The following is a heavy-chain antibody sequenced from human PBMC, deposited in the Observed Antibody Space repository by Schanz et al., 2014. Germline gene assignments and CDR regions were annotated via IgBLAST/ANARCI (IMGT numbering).Heavy chain of an antibody. CDR3: ARDGYNAYDLKRGDY. CDR2: ISGSGDNT. D-gene: IGHD5-12*01. Sequence: EVQLVESGGGLVQPGGSLRLSCAASGLTFSNHAMSWVRQAPGKGLEWVSAISGSGDNTFYADSVRGRFTISRDNSRNTLYLQMNSLRAEDTAVYYCARDGYNAYDLKRGDYWGQGTLVTVSS. V-gene: IGHV3-23*04. CDR1: GLTFSNHA. J-gene: IGHJ4*02.